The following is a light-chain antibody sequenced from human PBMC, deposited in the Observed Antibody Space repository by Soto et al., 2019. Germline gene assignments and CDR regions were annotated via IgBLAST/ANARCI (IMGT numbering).Light chain of an antibody. J-gene: IGLJ1*01. CDR2: EVS. V-gene: IGLV2-14*01. Sequence: QSALTQPASVSGSPGQSITISCTGTSSDVGGYNYVSWYQQHPGKAPKLMIYEVSNRPSGVSNRFSGSKSGNTASLTISGLLADDEADYYCSSYTGSSTFYVFGTGTKLTVL. CDR1: SSDVGGYNY. CDR3: SSYTGSSTFYV.